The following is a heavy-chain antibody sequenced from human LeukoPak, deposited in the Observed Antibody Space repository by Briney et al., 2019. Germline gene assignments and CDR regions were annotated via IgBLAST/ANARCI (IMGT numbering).Heavy chain of an antibody. CDR3: ALNGEWLLDY. Sequence: GGSLRLSCAASGFTFSSNYMSWVRQAPGKGLEWVSVIYGGGSTYSADSVKGRFTISRDNSKNTLYLQMNSLRAEDTAVYYCALNGEWLLDYWGQGTLVTVSS. V-gene: IGHV3-53*01. CDR1: GFTFSSNY. CDR2: IYGGGST. J-gene: IGHJ4*02. D-gene: IGHD3-3*01.